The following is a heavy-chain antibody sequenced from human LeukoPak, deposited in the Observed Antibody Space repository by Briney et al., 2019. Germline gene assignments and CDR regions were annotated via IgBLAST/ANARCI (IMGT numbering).Heavy chain of an antibody. V-gene: IGHV4-39*07. CDR1: VGSISSSSYY. CDR2: IYYSGST. J-gene: IGHJ5*02. CDR3: ARVVTANWFDP. Sequence: SETLSLTCTVSVGSISSSSYYWGWIRQPPGKGLEWIGSIYYSGSTYHNPSLKSRVTISVDTSKNQFSLKLSSVTAADTAVYYCARVVTANWFDPWGQGTLVTVSS. D-gene: IGHD2-21*02.